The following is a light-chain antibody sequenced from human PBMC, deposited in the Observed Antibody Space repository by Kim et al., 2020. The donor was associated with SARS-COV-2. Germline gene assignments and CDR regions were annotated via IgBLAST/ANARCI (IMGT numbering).Light chain of an antibody. CDR2: GAS. V-gene: IGKV3-20*01. Sequence: VLTQSPGTLSLSPGERATLSCRASQSVSSTYLAWYQQKPGQAPRLLIQGASSRATGIPDRFSGRGSGTDFTLTISRLEPEDFAVYYCQQYGSSVTFGQGTKVDIK. CDR1: QSVSSTY. J-gene: IGKJ1*01. CDR3: QQYGSSVT.